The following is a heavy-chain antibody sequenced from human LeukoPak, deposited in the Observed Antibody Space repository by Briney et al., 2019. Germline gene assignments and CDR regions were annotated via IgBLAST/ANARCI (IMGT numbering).Heavy chain of an antibody. J-gene: IGHJ4*02. CDR1: GFTFSSYE. CDR3: ARGCPSYGGIVFDY. V-gene: IGHV3-48*03. Sequence: PGGSLRLSCAASGFTFSSYEMNWVRQAPGKGLEWASYISSSGSTIYYTDSMKGRFTISRDNAKKSLFLQMNSLRAEDTAVYYCARGCPSYGGIVFDYWGQGTPVTVSS. CDR2: ISSSGSTI. D-gene: IGHD4-23*01.